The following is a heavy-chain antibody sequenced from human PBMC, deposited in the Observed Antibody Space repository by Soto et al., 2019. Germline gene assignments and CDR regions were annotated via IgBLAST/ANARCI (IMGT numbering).Heavy chain of an antibody. CDR3: ARGIDEGGSSGWYWDLLLDY. V-gene: IGHV4-61*01. CDR1: GDSIGNALYF. CDR2: IYYSGST. D-gene: IGHD6-19*01. J-gene: IGHJ4*02. Sequence: PSETLSLTCTVSGDSIGNALYFWGWIRQPPGKGLEWIGYIYYSGSTNYNPSLKSRVTISVDTSKNQFSLKLSSVTAADTAVYYCARGIDEGGSSGWYWDLLLDYWGQGTLVTVSS.